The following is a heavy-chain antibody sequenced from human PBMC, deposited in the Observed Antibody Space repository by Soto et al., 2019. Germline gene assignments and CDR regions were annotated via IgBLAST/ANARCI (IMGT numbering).Heavy chain of an antibody. CDR2: IIPILGIA. CDR3: ARAEDIAAAGAASGY. J-gene: IGHJ4*02. D-gene: IGHD6-13*01. CDR1: GGTFSSYT. Sequence: ASVKVSCKASGGTFSSYTISWVRQAPGQGLEWMGRIIPILGIANYAQKFQGRVTITADKSTSTAYMELSSLRSEDTAVYYCARAEDIAAAGAASGYWGQGTLVTVSS. V-gene: IGHV1-69*02.